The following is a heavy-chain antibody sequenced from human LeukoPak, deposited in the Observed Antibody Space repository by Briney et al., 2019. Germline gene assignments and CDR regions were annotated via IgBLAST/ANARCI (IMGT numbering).Heavy chain of an antibody. CDR3: AKNTGGILTGGGY. CDR2: ISWNSGRI. Sequence: SLRLSCALSGFTFENYAMHWVRQAPGKGLEWVSGISWNSGRIDYADSVKGRFTISRDNSKNTLDLQMNSLRAEDTAVYYCAKNTGGILTGGGYWGQGTLVTVSS. V-gene: IGHV3-9*01. J-gene: IGHJ4*02. D-gene: IGHD7-27*01. CDR1: GFTFENYA.